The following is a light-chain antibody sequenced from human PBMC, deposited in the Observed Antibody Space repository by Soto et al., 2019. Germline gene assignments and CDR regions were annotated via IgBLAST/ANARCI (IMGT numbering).Light chain of an antibody. V-gene: IGKV3-15*01. CDR3: QQYNNWPPWT. CDR1: QSVSSSY. Sequence: EIVFTQSAGTRSLKPGERATLSCRASQSVSSSYLAWYQQKPGQAPRLLIYGASTRATGIPARFSGSGSGTEFTLTISSLQSEDFAVYYCQQYNNWPPWTFGHVTKVAI. CDR2: GAS. J-gene: IGKJ1*01.